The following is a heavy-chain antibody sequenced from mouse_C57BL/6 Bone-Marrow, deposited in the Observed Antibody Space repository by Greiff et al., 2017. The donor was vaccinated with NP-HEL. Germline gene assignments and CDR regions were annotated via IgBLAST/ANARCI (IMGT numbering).Heavy chain of an antibody. CDR2: IYPRSGNT. Sequence: QVQLQQSGAELARPGASVKLSCKASGYTFTSYGISWVKQRTGQGLEWIGEIYPRSGNTYYNEKFKGKATLTADKSSSKAYMELRSLTSEDSAVYFCAREGRLSYYAMDYWGQGTSVTVSS. CDR1: GYTFTSYG. V-gene: IGHV1-81*01. J-gene: IGHJ4*01. CDR3: AREGRLSYYAMDY. D-gene: IGHD2-2*01.